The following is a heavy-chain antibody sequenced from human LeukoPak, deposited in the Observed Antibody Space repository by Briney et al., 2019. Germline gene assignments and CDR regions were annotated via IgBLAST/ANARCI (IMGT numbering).Heavy chain of an antibody. V-gene: IGHV3-23*01. J-gene: IGHJ4*02. CDR1: GFTVSSNY. CDR3: ARGGSYPYYFDY. D-gene: IGHD1-26*01. Sequence: GGSLRLSCAASGFTVSSNYMSWVRQAPGKGLEWVSGISGSGGRTSYADSVKGRFTISRDTSKNTLYLQMDSSLRAEDTAVYYCARGGSYPYYFDYWGQGTLVTVSS. CDR2: ISGSGGRT.